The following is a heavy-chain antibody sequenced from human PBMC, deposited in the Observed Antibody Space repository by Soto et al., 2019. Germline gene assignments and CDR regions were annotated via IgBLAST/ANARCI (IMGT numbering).Heavy chain of an antibody. V-gene: IGHV3-74*01. D-gene: IGHD6-6*01. CDR3: ARDRPRPQQYFDY. J-gene: IGHJ4*02. CDR1: GFTFSSDW. CDR2: INTDGSGT. Sequence: GGSLRLSGVASGFTFSSDWMHWGRQAPGKGLVWVSRINTDGSGTTYADSVKGRFTISRDNAKNMVYLQMNSLRAEDTAVYYCARDRPRPQQYFDYSGMGHMGTVSS.